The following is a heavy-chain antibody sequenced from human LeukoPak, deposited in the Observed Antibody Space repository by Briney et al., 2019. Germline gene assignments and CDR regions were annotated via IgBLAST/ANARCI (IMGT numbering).Heavy chain of an antibody. J-gene: IGHJ4*02. D-gene: IGHD6-19*01. V-gene: IGHV1-18*01. CDR1: GYTFTSYG. CDR3: ARDYLAVVGRDPPTDY. Sequence: KPGASVKVSCKASGYTFTSYGISWVRQAPGQGLEWMGWISVYNGNTNYAQKLQGRVTTTTDTSTSTAYMELRSLRSDDTAVYYCARDYLAVVGRDPPTDYWGQGTLATVSS. CDR2: ISVYNGNT.